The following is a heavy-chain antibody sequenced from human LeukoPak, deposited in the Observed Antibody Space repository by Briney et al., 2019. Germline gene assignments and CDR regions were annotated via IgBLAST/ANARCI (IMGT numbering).Heavy chain of an antibody. CDR3: ARSRGTFFPHDY. J-gene: IGHJ4*02. V-gene: IGHV3-66*01. CDR1: GFTFSTYS. CDR2: IYSGGGT. Sequence: GGSLRLSCVASGFTFSTYSMSWVRQAPGKGLEWVSVIYSGGGTYYADSVKGRFTISRDNSKNTVYLQMNSLRVEDTAVYYCARSRGTFFPHDYWGQGTLVTVTS. D-gene: IGHD3-10*01.